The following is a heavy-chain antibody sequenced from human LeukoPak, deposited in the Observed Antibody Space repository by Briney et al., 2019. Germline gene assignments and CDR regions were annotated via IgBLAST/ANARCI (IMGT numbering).Heavy chain of an antibody. D-gene: IGHD3-10*01. CDR3: ATYRSGMAYDYFAY. CDR1: GYSFTSFW. CDR2: IYPGDSDT. V-gene: IGHV5-51*01. J-gene: IGHJ4*02. Sequence: GESLKISCKGSGYSFTSFWIGWVRQMPGKGLEWMGIIYPGDSDTRYSPSFQGHVTISADKSINTAYLQWSSLKASDTAMYYCATYRSGMAYDYFAYWGQATLVTVSS.